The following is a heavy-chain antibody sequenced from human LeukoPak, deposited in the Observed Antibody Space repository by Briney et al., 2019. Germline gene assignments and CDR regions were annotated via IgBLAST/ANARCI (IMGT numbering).Heavy chain of an antibody. CDR1: GFTFSSYA. V-gene: IGHV3-23*01. Sequence: PGGSLRLSCAASGFTFSSYAVRWVRQAPGKGLEWVSSISGIGDRRDSADSVKGRFTISRDNSKNTLYLEMNSLRAEDTAVYYCAKDRGRCTNGVCHNYYYKDVWGKGTTVTVSS. D-gene: IGHD2-8*01. J-gene: IGHJ6*03. CDR3: AKDRGRCTNGVCHNYYYKDV. CDR2: ISGIGDRR.